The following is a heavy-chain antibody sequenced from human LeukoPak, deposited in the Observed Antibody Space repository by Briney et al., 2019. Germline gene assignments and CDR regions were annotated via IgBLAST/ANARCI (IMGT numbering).Heavy chain of an antibody. CDR2: IDPSATSI. CDR1: GFNFSGYY. V-gene: IGHV3-11*01. CDR3: ARSKGYNYDAPYYYYYYMDV. D-gene: IGHD5-18*01. Sequence: GGSLRLSCTASGFNFSGYYMTWIRQAPGKGPEWVSYIDPSATSIYYADSIEGRFTISRDNTRNSLYLQMNSLSAEDTAVYYCARSKGYNYDAPYYYYYYMDVWGKGTTVTVSS. J-gene: IGHJ6*03.